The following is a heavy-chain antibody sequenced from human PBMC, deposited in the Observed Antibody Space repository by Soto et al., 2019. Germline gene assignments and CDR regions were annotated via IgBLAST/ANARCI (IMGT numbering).Heavy chain of an antibody. D-gene: IGHD2-15*01. CDR1: GFTFGDYA. CDR3: TRDRTKRWYYFDY. CDR2: IRSKAYGGTT. V-gene: IGHV3-49*03. J-gene: IGHJ4*02. Sequence: GGSLRLSCTASGFTFGDYAMSWFRQAPGKGLEWVGFIRSKAYGGTTEYAASVKGRFTISRDDSKSIAYLQMNSLKTEDTAVYYCTRDRTKRWYYFDYWGQGTLVTVSS.